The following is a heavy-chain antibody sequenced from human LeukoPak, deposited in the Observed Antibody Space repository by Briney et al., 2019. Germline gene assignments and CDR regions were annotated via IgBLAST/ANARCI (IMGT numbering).Heavy chain of an antibody. V-gene: IGHV4-59*12. J-gene: IGHJ4*02. CDR1: GGSISSYY. CDR3: ARDRYSSYSGSYYVDY. Sequence: PSETLSLTCTVSGGSISSYYWSWIRQPPGKGLEWIGYIYYSGSTNYNPSLKSRVTISVDTSKNQFSLKLSSVTAADTAVYYCARDRYSSYSGSYYVDYWGQGTLVTVSS. CDR2: IYYSGST. D-gene: IGHD1-26*01.